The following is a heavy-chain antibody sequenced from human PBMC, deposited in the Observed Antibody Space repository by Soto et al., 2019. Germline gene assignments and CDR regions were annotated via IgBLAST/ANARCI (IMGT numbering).Heavy chain of an antibody. V-gene: IGHV4-59*01. CDR2: IYYSGST. CDR1: GGSISSYY. D-gene: IGHD4-17*01. Sequence: SETLSLTCTVSGGSISSYYWSWIRQPPGKGLEWIGYIYYSGSTNYNPSLKSRVTISVDTSKNQFSLKLSSVTAADTAVYYCARGDYAEYFQHWGQGTLVTVSS. CDR3: ARGDYAEYFQH. J-gene: IGHJ1*01.